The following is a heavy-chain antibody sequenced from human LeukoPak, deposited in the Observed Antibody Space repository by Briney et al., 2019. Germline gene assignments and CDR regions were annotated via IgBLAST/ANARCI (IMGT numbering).Heavy chain of an antibody. V-gene: IGHV3-48*04. CDR1: GFTLSRYC. J-gene: IGHJ4*02. D-gene: IGHD3-22*01. Sequence: PGGSLRLSCAASGFTLSRYCMSWVRQAPGKGVEWVSYISYSSTTIDYADSVKGRFTISRDNANNSLYLQMNSLRAEDTAVYYCAREGDSTGYRYFDYWGQGTLVTVSS. CDR2: ISYSSTTI. CDR3: AREGDSTGYRYFDY.